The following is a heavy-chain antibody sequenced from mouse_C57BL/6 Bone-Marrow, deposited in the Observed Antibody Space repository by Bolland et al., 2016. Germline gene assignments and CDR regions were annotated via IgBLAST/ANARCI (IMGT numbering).Heavy chain of an antibody. D-gene: IGHD4-1*01. V-gene: IGHV5-9-1*02. CDR2: SSGGDYI. J-gene: IGHJ4*01. CDR3: TRGTGEGAMDY. Sequence: SSGGDYIYYADTVKGRFTISRDNARNTLYLQMSSLKSEDTAMYYCTRGTGEGAMDYWGPGTS.